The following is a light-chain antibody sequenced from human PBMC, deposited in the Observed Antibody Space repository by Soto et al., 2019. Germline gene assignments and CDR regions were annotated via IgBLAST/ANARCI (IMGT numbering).Light chain of an antibody. CDR3: RSYTSSTTTYF. CDR1: SSDVGGYNY. V-gene: IGLV2-14*01. Sequence: QSVLTQPASVSESPGQSITISCTGTSSDVGGYNYVSWYQQHPGKAPKLMIYEVSNRPSGVSNRFSGSKSGNTASLTISGPQAEDAADYYCRSYTSSTTTYFFGTGAKLTVL. CDR2: EVS. J-gene: IGLJ1*01.